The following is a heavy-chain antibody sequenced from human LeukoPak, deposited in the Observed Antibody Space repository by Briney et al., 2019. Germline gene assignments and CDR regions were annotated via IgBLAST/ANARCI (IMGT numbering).Heavy chain of an antibody. Sequence: SETLSLTCTVSGGSISSSSYYWGWIRQPPGKGLEWIGSIYYSGSTYYNPSLKSRVTIFVDTSKNQFSLKLSSVTAADTAVYYCARALAGVYSSSLQLNSWGQGTLVTVSS. J-gene: IGHJ5*02. CDR2: IYYSGST. V-gene: IGHV4-39*01. CDR1: GGSISSSSYY. D-gene: IGHD6-6*01. CDR3: ARALAGVYSSSLQLNS.